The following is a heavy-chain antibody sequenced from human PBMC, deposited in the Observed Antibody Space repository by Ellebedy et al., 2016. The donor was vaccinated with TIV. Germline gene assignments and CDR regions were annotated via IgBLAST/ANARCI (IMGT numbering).Heavy chain of an antibody. Sequence: GGSLRLSXVVSQFPFSSNAMNWVRQAPGRGLEWVSTISGTGEDTYYADSVRGRFTMSRDNSRNTLYLQMNSLRPDDTAVYYCVVYGSRYYFDLWGQGTLVTVSS. V-gene: IGHV3-23*01. CDR1: QFPFSSNA. D-gene: IGHD3-10*01. CDR3: VVYGSRYYFDL. CDR2: ISGTGEDT. J-gene: IGHJ4*02.